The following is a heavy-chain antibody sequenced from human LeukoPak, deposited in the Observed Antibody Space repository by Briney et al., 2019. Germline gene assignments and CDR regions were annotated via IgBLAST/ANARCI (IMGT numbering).Heavy chain of an antibody. D-gene: IGHD5-18*01. V-gene: IGHV1-46*03. Sequence: ASVKVSGKASGYTFTSYYMHWVRQAPGQGLEWMGIINPSGGSTSYAQKFQGRVTMTRDTSTSTVYMELSSLRSEDTAVYYCARGPATETKLWLPFDYWGQGTLVTVSS. CDR1: GYTFTSYY. CDR3: ARGPATETKLWLPFDY. J-gene: IGHJ4*02. CDR2: INPSGGST.